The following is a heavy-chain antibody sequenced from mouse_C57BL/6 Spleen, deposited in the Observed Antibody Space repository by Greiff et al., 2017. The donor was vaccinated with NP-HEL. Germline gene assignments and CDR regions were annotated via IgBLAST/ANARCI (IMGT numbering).Heavy chain of an antibody. CDR1: GFNIKDYY. D-gene: IGHD1-1*01. CDR3: TKGVLRYFDY. V-gene: IGHV14-1*01. Sequence: VQLQQSGAELVRPGASVKLSCTASGFNIKDYYMHWVKQRPEQGLEWIGRIDPEDGDTEYAPKFKGKATMTADTSSNTAYLQLSSLTSEDTAVYYCTKGVLRYFDYWGQGTTLTVSS. CDR2: IDPEDGDT. J-gene: IGHJ2*01.